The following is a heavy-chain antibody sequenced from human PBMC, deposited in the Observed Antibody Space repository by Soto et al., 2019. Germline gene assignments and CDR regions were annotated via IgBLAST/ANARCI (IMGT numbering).Heavy chain of an antibody. CDR1: GYNFITYA. CDR2: ISAYNGNT. V-gene: IGHV1-18*04. D-gene: IGHD6-6*01. J-gene: IGHJ5*02. CDR3: ARDSVAARPGWFDP. Sequence: ASVKVSCRASGYNFITYAINWVRQAPGQGLEWLGWISAYNGNTNYAQKFQGRVTMTTDTSTRIAYMELRSLRSDDTAVYYCARDSVAARPGWFDPWGQGTLVTVSS.